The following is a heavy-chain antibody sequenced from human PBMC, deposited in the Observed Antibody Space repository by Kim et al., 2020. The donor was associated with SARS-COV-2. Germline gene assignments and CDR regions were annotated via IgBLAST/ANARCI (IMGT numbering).Heavy chain of an antibody. CDR3: AKDIGATTEEYFDY. D-gene: IGHD1-26*01. V-gene: IGHV3-9*01. Sequence: ADSVKGRFTISRDNAKNSLYLQMNSLRAEDTALYYCAKDIGATTEEYFDYWGQGTLVTVSS. J-gene: IGHJ4*02.